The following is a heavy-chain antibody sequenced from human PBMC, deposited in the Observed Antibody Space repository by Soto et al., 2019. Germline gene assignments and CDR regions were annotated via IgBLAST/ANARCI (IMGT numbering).Heavy chain of an antibody. CDR3: ARVPRG. CDR1: GGSFSGYY. J-gene: IGHJ4*02. Sequence: QVQLQQWGAGLLKPSETLSLTCAVYGGSFSGYYWSWIRQPPGKGLEWIGEINHSGSTNYNPSLTSRVTISVDTSKNQLSLKLRSVTAPDPAVYYCARVPRGWGQVTLVTVSS. V-gene: IGHV4-34*01. D-gene: IGHD6-6*01. CDR2: INHSGST.